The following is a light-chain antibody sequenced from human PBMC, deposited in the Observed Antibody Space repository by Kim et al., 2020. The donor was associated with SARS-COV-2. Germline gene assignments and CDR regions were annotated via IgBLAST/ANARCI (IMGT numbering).Light chain of an antibody. CDR3: HQLNSYPQT. J-gene: IGKJ2*01. CDR1: QGISSY. V-gene: IGKV1-9*01. CDR2: AAS. Sequence: DIQLTQSPSFLSASVGDRVTITCRASQGISSYLAWYQQKPGKAPELLIYAASTLQIGVPSRFSGSGSGAEFTLTISNLQPEDFATYYCHQLNSYPQTFGQGTKLEI.